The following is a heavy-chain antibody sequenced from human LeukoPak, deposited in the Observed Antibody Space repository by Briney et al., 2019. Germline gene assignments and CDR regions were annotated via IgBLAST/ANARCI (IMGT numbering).Heavy chain of an antibody. V-gene: IGHV3-7*05. CDR3: ARDIVPPGLFWDY. D-gene: IGHD2-2*01. CDR1: GFTFSSYA. J-gene: IGHJ4*02. Sequence: GGSLRLSCAASGFTFSSYAMSWVRQAPGKGLEWVANIRQDGSEKYYVDSVKGRFTISRDNAKNSLYLQMNSLRAEDTAVYYCARDIVPPGLFWDYWGQGALVTVSS. CDR2: IRQDGSEK.